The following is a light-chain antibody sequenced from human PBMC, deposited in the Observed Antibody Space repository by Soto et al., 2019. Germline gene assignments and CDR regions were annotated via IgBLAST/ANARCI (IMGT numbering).Light chain of an antibody. CDR2: VVT. CDR3: GLYTSSDTPYV. Sequence: QSALTQPASVSGSPGQSITISCTGTSSDVGAYDYVSWFQQHPEKAPKLIISVVTNRPSGVSNRFSGSKSGNTASLTISGLQPEDEADYYCGLYTSSDTPYVFGTGTKVTVL. J-gene: IGLJ1*01. V-gene: IGLV2-14*01. CDR1: SSDVGAYDY.